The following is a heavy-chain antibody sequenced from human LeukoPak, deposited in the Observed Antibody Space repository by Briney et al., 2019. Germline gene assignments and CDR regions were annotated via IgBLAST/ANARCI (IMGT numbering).Heavy chain of an antibody. J-gene: IGHJ4*02. Sequence: PGGSLRLSCAASGFTFNSYGMYWVRQGPGKGLEWVAVISDDGAKRYYTDSVKGRFTISRDSSKNTLFLQMNSLRVEDTAVYYCAKDNKRYSYDYWGQGTLVTVSS. CDR3: AKDNKRYSYDY. D-gene: IGHD5-18*01. CDR2: ISDDGAKR. CDR1: GFTFNSYG. V-gene: IGHV3-30*18.